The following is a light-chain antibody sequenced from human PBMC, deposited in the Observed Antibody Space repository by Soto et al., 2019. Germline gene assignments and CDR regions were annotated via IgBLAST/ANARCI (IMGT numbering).Light chain of an antibody. CDR3: MHSQQTPPT. CDR1: QSLLQSNGYNY. CDR2: FGS. Sequence: DIVMTQSPLSLPVTPGEPASISCSSSQSLLQSNGYNYLDWYLQKPGQSPQLLIFFGSYRASGVPARFSGSGSGTDFTLKIRSVEAEYVGIYYCMHSQQTPPTFGQGTRVEIK. J-gene: IGKJ1*01. V-gene: IGKV2-28*01.